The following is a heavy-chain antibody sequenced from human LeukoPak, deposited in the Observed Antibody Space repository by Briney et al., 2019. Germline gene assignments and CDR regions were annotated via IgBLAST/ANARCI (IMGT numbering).Heavy chain of an antibody. CDR2: IYTSGST. D-gene: IGHD3-10*01. CDR1: GGSISSYY. V-gene: IGHV4-4*07. CDR3: ARSLLWFGELLPHNWFDP. Sequence: PSETLSLTCTVSGGSISSYYWSWIRQPAGKGLEWIGRIYTSGSTNYNPSLKSRVTISVDKSKNQFSLKLSSVTAADTAVYYCARSLLWFGELLPHNWFDPWGQGTLVTVSS. J-gene: IGHJ5*02.